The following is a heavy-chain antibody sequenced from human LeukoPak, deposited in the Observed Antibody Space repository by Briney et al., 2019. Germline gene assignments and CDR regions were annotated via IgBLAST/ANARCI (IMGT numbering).Heavy chain of an antibody. J-gene: IGHJ5*02. CDR3: AKDPEPLVVPAAMDWFDP. Sequence: PGGSLRLSCAASGFTFSSHAMSWVRQAPGKGLEWVSAISGSGGSTYYADSVKGRFTISRDNSKNTLYLQMNSLRAEDTAVYYCAKDPEPLVVPAAMDWFDPWGQGTLVTVSS. D-gene: IGHD2-2*01. CDR2: ISGSGGST. CDR1: GFTFSSHA. V-gene: IGHV3-23*01.